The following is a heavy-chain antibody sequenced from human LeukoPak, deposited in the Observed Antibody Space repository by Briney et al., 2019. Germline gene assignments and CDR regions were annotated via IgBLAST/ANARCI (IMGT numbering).Heavy chain of an antibody. CDR2: ISNRANMS. CDR3: ATDWRSGYSRDCSSEGYFPH. D-gene: IGHD2-21*02. J-gene: IGHJ1*01. V-gene: IGHV3-23*01. Sequence: GGSLRLSCAASGFTFSNYAMSWGRQAPGKGLEWVSGISNRANMSDHADSVKGRVTTTRDKSQTTLYLHINRLRVEDTALYYCATDWRSGYSRDCSSEGYFPHWGQGTLVTVSS. CDR1: GFTFSNYA.